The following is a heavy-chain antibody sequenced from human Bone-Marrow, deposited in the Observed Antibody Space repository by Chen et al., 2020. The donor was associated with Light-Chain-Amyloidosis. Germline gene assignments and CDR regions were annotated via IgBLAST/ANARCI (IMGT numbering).Heavy chain of an antibody. CDR1: GIAFSNNW. J-gene: IGHJ4*02. CDR2: VQGDGSDK. V-gene: IGHV3-7*05. Sequence: EVQLVESGGGLVQTGESMRRSCAASGIAFSNNWMSWVRQAPGKGLEWVANVQGDGSDKYYVDSVKGRFTISRDNAKNSLYLQMNSLRAEDTAVYYCTTEYLGAYDYWGQGTLLTVSS. CDR3: TTEYLGAYDY. D-gene: IGHD3-16*01.